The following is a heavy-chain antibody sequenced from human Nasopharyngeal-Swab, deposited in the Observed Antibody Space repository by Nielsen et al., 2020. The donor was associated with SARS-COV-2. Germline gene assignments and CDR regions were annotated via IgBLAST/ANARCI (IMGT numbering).Heavy chain of an antibody. J-gene: IGHJ4*02. D-gene: IGHD3-3*01. Sequence: GESLKISCKGSGSSFTSYWIGWVRQMPGKGLEWMGIIYPGDSDTRYSPSFQGQVTISADKSISTAYLQWSSLKASDTAMYYCARQADFWSGYVMALDYWGQGTLVTVSS. V-gene: IGHV5-51*01. CDR3: ARQADFWSGYVMALDY. CDR1: GSSFTSYW. CDR2: IYPGDSDT.